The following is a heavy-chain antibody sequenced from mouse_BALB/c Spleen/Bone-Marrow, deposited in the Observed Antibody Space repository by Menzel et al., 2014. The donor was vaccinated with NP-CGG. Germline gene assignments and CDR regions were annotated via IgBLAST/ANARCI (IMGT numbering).Heavy chain of an antibody. Sequence: QVQLKQSGAGLVKPGASVKLSCKASGYTFTNYWMHWVKQRPGQGLEWIGEINPSNGRTNYNEKFESKATLTVDKSSSTAYMQLSSLTSEDSAVYYCARCDGQSDFDYWGQGTTLTVSS. J-gene: IGHJ2*01. D-gene: IGHD1-3*01. CDR3: ARCDGQSDFDY. CDR1: GYTFTNYW. CDR2: INPSNGRT. V-gene: IGHV1S81*02.